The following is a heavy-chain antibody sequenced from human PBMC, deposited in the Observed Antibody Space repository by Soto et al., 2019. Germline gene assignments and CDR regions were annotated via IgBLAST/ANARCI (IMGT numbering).Heavy chain of an antibody. Sequence: ASVEVSCKTSGYIFTSYYIRWVRQAPGQGLEWMGIINPSGGTTTYAQKFQGRVTMTRDTSTSTVYMELSSLRSEDTAVYYCARGPATAPDAYWGLGTLVTAPQ. CDR1: GYIFTSYY. CDR3: ARGPATAPDAY. CDR2: INPSGGTT. J-gene: IGHJ4*02. V-gene: IGHV1-46*01. D-gene: IGHD2-2*01.